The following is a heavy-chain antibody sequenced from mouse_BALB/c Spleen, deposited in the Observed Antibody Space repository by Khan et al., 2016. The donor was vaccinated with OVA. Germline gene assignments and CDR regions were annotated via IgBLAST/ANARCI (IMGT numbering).Heavy chain of an antibody. V-gene: IGHV2-6-1*01. CDR2: IWSDGST. Sequence: QVTLKESGPGLAAPSQSLSITCTISGFSLTNYGVHWVRQTPGKGLEWLVVIWSDGSTNYNSVLKSRLTVTKDNSQSQVFLKMNSLQTDDTAIYFCARQPYYHYNIRDYWGQGTSVTVSS. CDR1: GFSLTNYG. D-gene: IGHD2-10*01. CDR3: ARQPYYHYNIRDY. J-gene: IGHJ4*01.